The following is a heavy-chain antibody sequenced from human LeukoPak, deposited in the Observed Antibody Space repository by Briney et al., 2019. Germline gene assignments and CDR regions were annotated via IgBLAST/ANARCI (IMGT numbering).Heavy chain of an antibody. D-gene: IGHD2-15*01. CDR2: IIPILGIA. V-gene: IGHV1-69*04. J-gene: IGHJ3*02. CDR1: GYTFTSYG. Sequence: SVKVSCKASGYTFTSYGIGWVRQAPGQGLEWMGRIIPILGIANYAQRFQGRVTITADKSTSTAYMELSSLRSEDTAVYYCASRASSGYCSGGSCLRDAFDIWGQGTMVTVSS. CDR3: ASRASSGYCSGGSCLRDAFDI.